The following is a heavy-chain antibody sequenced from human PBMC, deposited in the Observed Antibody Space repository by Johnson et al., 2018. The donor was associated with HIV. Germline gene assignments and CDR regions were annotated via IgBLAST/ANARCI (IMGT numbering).Heavy chain of an antibody. CDR3: AREVYAGAHEN. J-gene: IGHJ3*01. CDR2: IRQDGNEI. Sequence: VQLVESGGGVVQPGGSLRLSCAASGFTFSSYAMHWVHQAPGKGLEWMTNIRQDGNEINYADSVKGRFTISRDNAKNSLYLQINSLRAEDTAVYYCAREVYAGAHENWGQGTRVTVSS. V-gene: IGHV3-7*03. D-gene: IGHD5/OR15-5a*01. CDR1: GFTFSSYA.